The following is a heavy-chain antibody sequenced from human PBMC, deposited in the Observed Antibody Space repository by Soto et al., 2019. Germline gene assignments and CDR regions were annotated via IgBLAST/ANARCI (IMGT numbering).Heavy chain of an antibody. CDR2: ITSTSSTI. CDR3: ARGRDHAFDI. CDR1: GFTFSDSA. V-gene: IGHV3-48*02. J-gene: IGHJ3*02. Sequence: EVQLVESGGRLVQPGGSLRLSCEASGFTFSDSAMNWVRQAPGKGLDWLAFITSTSSTILYADSVKSRFTISRDNAKNSLYLQMSSLRDEDTAVYYCARGRDHAFDIWGQGTMVTVSS.